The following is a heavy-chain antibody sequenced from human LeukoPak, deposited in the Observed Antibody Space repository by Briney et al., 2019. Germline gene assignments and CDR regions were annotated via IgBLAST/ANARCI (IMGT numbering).Heavy chain of an antibody. J-gene: IGHJ4*02. CDR3: ARPKTTGGFDS. Sequence: SETLSLTCTVSSASIRSDYLSWIRQSPGKGLEWIGYIYYTVTTNYNPSLKSRVTISIDTSKNQFSLKLTSVTAADTAIYYCARPKTTGGFDSWGQGTLVAVSS. CDR1: SASIRSDY. CDR2: IYYTVTT. V-gene: IGHV4-59*01. D-gene: IGHD2-8*02.